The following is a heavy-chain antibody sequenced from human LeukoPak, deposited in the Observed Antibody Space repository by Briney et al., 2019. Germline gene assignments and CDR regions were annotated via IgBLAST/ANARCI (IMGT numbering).Heavy chain of an antibody. V-gene: IGHV4-59*01. D-gene: IGHD3-10*01. J-gene: IGHJ4*02. CDR1: GGSISSYY. CDR2: IYYSGST. Sequence: PSETLSLTCTVPGGSISSYYWSWIRQPPGKGLEWIGYIYYSGSTNYNPSLKSRDTISVDTSKNQFSLKLSSVTAADTAVYYCARGGLWFGEGDFDYWGQGTLVTVSS. CDR3: ARGGLWFGEGDFDY.